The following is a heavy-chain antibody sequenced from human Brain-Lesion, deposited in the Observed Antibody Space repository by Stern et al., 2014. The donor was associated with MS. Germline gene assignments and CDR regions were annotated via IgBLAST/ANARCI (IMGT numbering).Heavy chain of an antibody. CDR1: GYIFTGYY. J-gene: IGHJ6*02. V-gene: IGHV1-2*02. D-gene: IGHD3-3*01. Sequence: VQLVDSGAEVKKPGASVKVSCKTSGYIFTGYYIHWVRQAPGQGLEWMAWINPNTGGTKYAQTFHGRVTMSRDTANTTAHLEPGSLTSDDTAVYYCARDQRGITIFGVVTDYYYLGMDVWGQGTTVTVSS. CDR3: ARDQRGITIFGVVTDYYYLGMDV. CDR2: INPNTGGT.